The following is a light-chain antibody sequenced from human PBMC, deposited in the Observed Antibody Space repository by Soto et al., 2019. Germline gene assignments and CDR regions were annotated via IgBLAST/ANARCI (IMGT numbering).Light chain of an antibody. CDR1: SSDVGGYNY. J-gene: IGLJ2*01. V-gene: IGLV2-8*01. Sequence: QSALTQPPSASGSPGQSVTISCTGTSSDVGGYNYVSWYQQHPGKAPKLMIYDVTKRPSGVPDRFSGSKSGNTASLTVSGLQAEDEANYYCSSYAGSNNLVFGGGTNSPS. CDR3: SSYAGSNNLV. CDR2: DVT.